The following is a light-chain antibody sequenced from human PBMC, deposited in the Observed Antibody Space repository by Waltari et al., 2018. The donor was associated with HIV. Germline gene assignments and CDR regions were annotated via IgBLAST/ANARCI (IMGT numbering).Light chain of an antibody. Sequence: QSVLTQPPSASATPGQRVTISCSGTRSNIGSNFVFWYQQFPGTAPKLLMYKNNSRVSGVPDRFSGPKSGTSASLAISGLRSEDAAVYYCAAWDDSLRGHVVFGGGTNLTV. V-gene: IGLV1-47*01. CDR2: KNN. CDR3: AAWDDSLRGHVV. J-gene: IGLJ2*01. CDR1: RSNIGSNF.